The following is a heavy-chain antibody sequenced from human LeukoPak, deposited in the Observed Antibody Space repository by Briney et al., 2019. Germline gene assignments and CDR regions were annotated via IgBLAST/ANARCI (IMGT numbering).Heavy chain of an antibody. V-gene: IGHV3-9*01. Sequence: LSLTCAVSGGSISSGGYSWSWIRQPPGKGLEWVSGISWNSGSIGYADSVKGRFTISRDNAKDSLYLQMNSLRAEDTALYYCVTPHLLRGSFDYWGQGTLVTVSS. CDR2: ISWNSGSI. CDR1: GGSISSGGYS. J-gene: IGHJ4*02. CDR3: VTPHLLRGSFDY. D-gene: IGHD3-16*01.